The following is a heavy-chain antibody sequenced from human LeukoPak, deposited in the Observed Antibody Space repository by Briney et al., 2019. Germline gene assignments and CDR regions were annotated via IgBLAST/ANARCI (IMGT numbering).Heavy chain of an antibody. D-gene: IGHD3-3*01. V-gene: IGHV4-34*01. Sequence: SETLSLTCAVYGGSFSGYYWSWIRQPPGKGLEWIGEINHSGSTNYNPSLKSRVTISVDTSKNQFSLKLSSVTAADTAVYYCARGIWSGYYRKYYFDYWGQGTLGTVSP. J-gene: IGHJ4*02. CDR3: ARGIWSGYYRKYYFDY. CDR1: GGSFSGYY. CDR2: INHSGST.